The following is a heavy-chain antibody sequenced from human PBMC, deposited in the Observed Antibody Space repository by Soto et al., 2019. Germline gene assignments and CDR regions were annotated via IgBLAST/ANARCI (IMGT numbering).Heavy chain of an antibody. CDR2: INPNSGGT. CDR3: AVGGVSDILTGYYTLDY. J-gene: IGHJ4*02. V-gene: IGHV1-2*02. CDR1: GYTFTGYY. Sequence: ASVKVSCKASGYTFTGYYMHWVRQAPGQGLEWMGWINPNSGGTNYAQKFQGRVTMTRDTSISTAYMELSRLRSDDTAVYYCAVGGVSDILTGYYTLDYWGQGTLVTVSS. D-gene: IGHD3-9*01.